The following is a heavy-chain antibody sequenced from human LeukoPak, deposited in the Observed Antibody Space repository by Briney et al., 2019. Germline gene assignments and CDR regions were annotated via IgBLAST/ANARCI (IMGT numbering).Heavy chain of an antibody. CDR3: AKDRFHMITVTSCFDY. CDR1: GFTFSNYG. D-gene: IGHD4-17*01. J-gene: IGHJ4*02. V-gene: IGHV3-30*02. Sequence: GGSLRLSCAASGFTFSNYGLHWVRPAPGRGLEWAAFTRYDGSNKRYAESVKGRFTISRDNSKNTLYLQMNSLRAEDTAVYYCAKDRFHMITVTSCFDYWGQGTLVTVSS. CDR2: TRYDGSNK.